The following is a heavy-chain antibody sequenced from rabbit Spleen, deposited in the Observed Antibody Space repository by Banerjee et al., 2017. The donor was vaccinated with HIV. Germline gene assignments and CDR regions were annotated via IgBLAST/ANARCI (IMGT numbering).Heavy chain of an antibody. CDR3: ARDSGSSFSSYGMDL. CDR1: GFSFSSYYY. Sequence: QSLEESGGGLVKPGASLTLTCKASGFSFSSYYYMCWVRQAPGKGLEWIACIYAGSSGTTYYASWAKGRFTISKTSSTTVTLQMTSLTAADTATYFCARDSGSSFSSYGMDLWGQGTLVTVS. V-gene: IGHV1S40*01. D-gene: IGHD8-1*01. J-gene: IGHJ6*01. CDR2: IYAGSSGTT.